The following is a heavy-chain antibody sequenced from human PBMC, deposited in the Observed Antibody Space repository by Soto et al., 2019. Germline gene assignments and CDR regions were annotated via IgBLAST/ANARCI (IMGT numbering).Heavy chain of an antibody. CDR1: GFSFSDYG. CDR3: ARDRRLKGPWRDYYYGMDV. J-gene: IGHJ6*02. V-gene: IGHV3-33*01. CDR2: IWTDGNSK. Sequence: QVQLVESGGGVVQPGRSLRLSCAASGFSFSDYGMHWVRQPPGKGLEWAAVIWTDGNSKFYADSVKGRFTISRDNSESTLYLQMNSLRAEDTAVYFCARDRRLKGPWRDYYYGMDVWGQGTTVTVSS. D-gene: IGHD2-8*01.